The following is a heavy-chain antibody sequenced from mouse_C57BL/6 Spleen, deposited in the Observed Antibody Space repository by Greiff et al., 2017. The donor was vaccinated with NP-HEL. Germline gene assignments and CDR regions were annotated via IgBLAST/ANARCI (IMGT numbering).Heavy chain of an antibody. J-gene: IGHJ1*03. CDR3: ARGDYGSSYGYWYFDV. D-gene: IGHD1-1*01. V-gene: IGHV1-82*01. CDR1: GYAFSSSW. CDR2: IYPGDGDT. Sequence: VKLVESGPELVKPGASVKISCKASGYAFSSSWMNWVKQRPGKGLEWIGRIYPGDGDTNYNGKFKGKATLTADKSSSTAYMQLSSLTSEDSAVYFCARGDYGSSYGYWYFDVWGTGTTVTVSS.